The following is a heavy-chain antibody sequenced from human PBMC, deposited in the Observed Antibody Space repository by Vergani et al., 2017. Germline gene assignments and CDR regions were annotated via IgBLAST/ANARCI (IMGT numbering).Heavy chain of an antibody. Sequence: QVQLQESGPGLVKPSQTLSLTCTVSGGSISSGGYYWSWIRQHPGKGLEWIGYIYYSGSTYYNPSLKSRVTLSVDTSKNQFSLKLSSVTAADTAVYYGAREITIFGVVDYWGQGTLVTVSA. CDR2: IYYSGST. J-gene: IGHJ4*02. D-gene: IGHD3-3*01. CDR3: AREITIFGVVDY. V-gene: IGHV4-31*03. CDR1: GGSISSGGYY.